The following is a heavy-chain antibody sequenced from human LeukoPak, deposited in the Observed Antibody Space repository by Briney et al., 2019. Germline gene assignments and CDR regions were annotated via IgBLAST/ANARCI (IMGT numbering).Heavy chain of an antibody. CDR3: ARDRPYCSSTSCYLNWFAP. V-gene: IGHV1-3*01. D-gene: IGHD2-2*01. J-gene: IGHJ5*02. CDR2: INAGNGNT. Sequence: ASVKVSCKASGYTFTSYAMHWVRQAPGQRLEWIGWINAGNGNTKYSQKFQGRVTITRDASASTAYMGLSSLKSEDRAEYYCARDRPYCSSTSCYLNWFAPWGQRTLVTVSS. CDR1: GYTFTSYA.